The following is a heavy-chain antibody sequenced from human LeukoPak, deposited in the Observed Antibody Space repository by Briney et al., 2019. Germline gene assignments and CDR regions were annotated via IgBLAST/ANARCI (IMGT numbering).Heavy chain of an antibody. J-gene: IGHJ4*02. CDR1: GFTFSSHG. CDR3: ARKSGSYYFPLDY. D-gene: IGHD1-26*01. CDR2: ISGSGGST. Sequence: GGSLRLSCAASGFTFSSHGMSWVRLAPGKGLEWVSVISGSGGSTYYADSVKGRLTISRDNSKNTLYLQMNSLRAEDTAVYYCARKSGSYYFPLDYWGQGTLLTVSS. V-gene: IGHV3-23*01.